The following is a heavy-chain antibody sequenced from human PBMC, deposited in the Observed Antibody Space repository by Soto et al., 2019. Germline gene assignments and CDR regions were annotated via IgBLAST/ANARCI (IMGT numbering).Heavy chain of an antibody. CDR1: GDSVSSNSGA. CDR2: TYYRSRWYN. CDR3: AGTTSHQWYYMDV. V-gene: IGHV6-1*01. D-gene: IGHD1-7*01. Sequence: SQTLSLTCAISGDSVSSNSGAWNWIRLSPSRGLEWLARTYYRSRWYNDYAVFVRSRITVNPDTSKNQFSLQLTSVTPEDTAVYYCAGTTSHQWYYMDVWGKGTTVTVSS. J-gene: IGHJ6*03.